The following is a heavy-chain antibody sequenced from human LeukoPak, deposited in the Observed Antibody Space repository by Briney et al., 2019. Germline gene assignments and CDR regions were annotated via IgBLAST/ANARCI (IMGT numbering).Heavy chain of an antibody. CDR1: GFTFSSYW. J-gene: IGHJ4*02. V-gene: IGHV3-7*05. Sequence: GGSLRLSCAASGFTFSSYWMSWVRQAPGKGPEWVANIKQDGSEKYYVDSVKGRFTISRDNAKNSLYLQMNSLRAEDTAVYYCARDQRYCSSSSCPWEPFDYWGQGTLVTVSS. CDR2: IKQDGSEK. CDR3: ARDQRYCSSSSCPWEPFDY. D-gene: IGHD2-2*01.